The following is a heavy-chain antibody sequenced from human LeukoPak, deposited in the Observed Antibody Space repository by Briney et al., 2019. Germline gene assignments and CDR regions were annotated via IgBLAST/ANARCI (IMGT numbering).Heavy chain of an antibody. V-gene: IGHV3-23*01. J-gene: IGHJ5*02. D-gene: IGHD2-15*01. CDR3: AKDSRYCSGGSCNNWFDP. Sequence: GASLRLSCAASGFTSSSYAMSWVRQAPGKGLEWVSAISGSGGSTYYADSVKGRFTISRDNSKNTLYLQMNSLRAEDTAVYYCAKDSRYCSGGSCNNWFDPWGQGTLVTVSS. CDR2: ISGSGGST. CDR1: GFTSSSYA.